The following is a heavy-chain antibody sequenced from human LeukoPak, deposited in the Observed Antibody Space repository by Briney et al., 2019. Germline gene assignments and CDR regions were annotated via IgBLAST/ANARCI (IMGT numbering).Heavy chain of an antibody. CDR2: IKQDGSEK. Sequence: GGSLRLSCAASGFTFSSYWMSWVRQALGKGLEWVANIKQDGSEKYYVDSVKGRFTISRDNAKNSLYLQMNSLRAEDTAVHYCARFVSSGWYNYYYYYMDVWGKGTTVTVSS. D-gene: IGHD6-19*01. CDR3: ARFVSSGWYNYYYYYMDV. CDR1: GFTFSSYW. V-gene: IGHV3-7*01. J-gene: IGHJ6*03.